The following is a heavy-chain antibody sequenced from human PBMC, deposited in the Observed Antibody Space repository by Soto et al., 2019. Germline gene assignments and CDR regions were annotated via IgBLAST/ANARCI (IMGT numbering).Heavy chain of an antibody. J-gene: IGHJ5*02. CDR3: VRDGTKTLREWFDT. V-gene: IGHV4-4*07. Sequence: SETQSLTCPVSGSTIRGLYGIWIRKSAGKGLEWIGRIYATGTTDYNPSLKSRAMMSVDTSKKQFSLKLRSVTAADTAVYYCVRDGTKTLREWFDTWGQG. CDR1: GSTIRGLY. D-gene: IGHD1-1*01. CDR2: IYATGTT.